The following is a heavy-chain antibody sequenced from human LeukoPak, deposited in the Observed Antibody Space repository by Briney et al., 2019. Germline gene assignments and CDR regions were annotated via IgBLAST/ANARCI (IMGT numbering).Heavy chain of an antibody. Sequence: SVKVSCKASGGTFSSYAISWVRQAPGQGLEWMGRIIPIFGTANYAQKFQGRVTITTDESTSTAYMELSSLRSEDTAVYYCAREPVVLVPAAIFNWFDPWGQGTLVTVSS. CDR3: AREPVVLVPAAIFNWFDP. CDR2: IIPIFGTA. V-gene: IGHV1-69*05. D-gene: IGHD2-2*01. CDR1: GGTFSSYA. J-gene: IGHJ5*02.